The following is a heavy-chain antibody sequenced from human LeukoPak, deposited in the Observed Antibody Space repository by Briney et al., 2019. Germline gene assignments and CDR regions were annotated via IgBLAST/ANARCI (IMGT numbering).Heavy chain of an antibody. CDR2: ISNNGGST. CDR3: ARDSRYGYSNDY. CDR1: GFTFSNYN. V-gene: IGHV3-64*02. J-gene: IGHJ4*02. Sequence: GGSLRLSCAASGFTFSNYNMHWVRQAPGKGLEYVSAISNNGGSTYYADSVQGRFTISRDNSKNTLYLQMGSLRSEDMAVYYCARDSRYGYSNDYWGQGTLVTVSS. D-gene: IGHD5-18*01.